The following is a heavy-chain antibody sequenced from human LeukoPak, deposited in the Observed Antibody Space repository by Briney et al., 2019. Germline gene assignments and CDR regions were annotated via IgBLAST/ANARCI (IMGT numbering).Heavy chain of an antibody. Sequence: QKFQGRVTITADESTSTAYMELSSLRSEDTAVYYCARIVGFASRGYFDYWCQGTLVTVSS. V-gene: IGHV1-69*01. D-gene: IGHD3-10*01. J-gene: IGHJ4*02. CDR3: ARIVGFASRGYFDY.